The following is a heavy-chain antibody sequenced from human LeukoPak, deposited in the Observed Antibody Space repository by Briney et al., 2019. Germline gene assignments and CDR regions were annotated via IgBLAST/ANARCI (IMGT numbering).Heavy chain of an antibody. Sequence: PGGSLRLSCAASGFTFSSYWMSWVRQAPGKGLEWVANIKQDGSEKYYVDSVKGRFTISRDNAKNSLYLQMNSLRAEDTAVYYCARDRRGYYDFWSGYRRMDVWGQGTTVTVSS. J-gene: IGHJ6*02. CDR2: IKQDGSEK. CDR3: ARDRRGYYDFWSGYRRMDV. CDR1: GFTFSSYW. D-gene: IGHD3-3*01. V-gene: IGHV3-7*01.